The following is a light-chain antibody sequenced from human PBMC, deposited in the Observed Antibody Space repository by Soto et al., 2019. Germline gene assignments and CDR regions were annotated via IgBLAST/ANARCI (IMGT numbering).Light chain of an antibody. CDR1: QSVSSN. J-gene: IGKJ1*01. V-gene: IGKV3-15*01. CDR3: QQYNTWPPWP. Sequence: EMVLTQSPATLSVSPGERATLSFMPSQSVSSNLAWYQQKPGQAPRLLIYGASTRATGIPARFSGSGSGTEFTLTISSLQSEDFAVYYCQQYNTWPPWPFGQGTKVAI. CDR2: GAS.